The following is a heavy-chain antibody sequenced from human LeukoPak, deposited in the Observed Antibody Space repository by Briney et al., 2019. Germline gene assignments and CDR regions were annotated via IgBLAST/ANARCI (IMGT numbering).Heavy chain of an antibody. CDR1: GFTFDDYA. J-gene: IGHJ4*02. V-gene: IGHV3-9*01. D-gene: IGHD3-3*01. CDR3: AKARWSGPKEPFDY. CDR2: ISWNSGSI. Sequence: PGGSLRLSCAASGFTFDDYAMHWVRQAPGKGLEWVSGISWNSGSIGYADSVKGRFTISRDNAKNSLYLQMNSLRAEDTALYYCAKARWSGPKEPFDYWGQGTLVTVSS.